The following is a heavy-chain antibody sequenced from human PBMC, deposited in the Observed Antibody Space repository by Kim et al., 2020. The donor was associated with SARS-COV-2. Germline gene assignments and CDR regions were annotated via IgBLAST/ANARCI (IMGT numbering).Heavy chain of an antibody. CDR3: AKDLDSSGWYRWNYFDY. J-gene: IGHJ4*02. CDR2: ISYDGSNK. Sequence: GGSLRLSCAASGFTFSSYGMHWVRQAPGKGLEWVAVISYDGSNKYYADSVKGRFTISRDNSKNTLYLQMNSLRAEDTAVYYCAKDLDSSGWYRWNYFDYWGQGTLVTVSS. D-gene: IGHD6-19*01. CDR1: GFTFSSYG. V-gene: IGHV3-30*18.